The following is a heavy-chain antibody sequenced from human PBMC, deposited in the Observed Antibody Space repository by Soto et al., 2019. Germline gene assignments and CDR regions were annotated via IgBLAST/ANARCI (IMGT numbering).Heavy chain of an antibody. J-gene: IGHJ4*02. CDR2: INAGNGNT. CDR3: ARDGTQGEQLVPVLDY. V-gene: IGHV1-3*01. D-gene: IGHD6-13*01. Sequence: VASVKVSCKASGYTFTSYAMHWVRQAPGQRLEWMGWINAGNGNTKYSQKFQGRVTITRDTSASTAYMELSSLRSEDTAVYYCARDGTQGEQLVPVLDYWGQGTLVTVSS. CDR1: GYTFTSYA.